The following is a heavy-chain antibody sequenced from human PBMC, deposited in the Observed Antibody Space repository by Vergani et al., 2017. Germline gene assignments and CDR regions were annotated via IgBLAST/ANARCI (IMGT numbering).Heavy chain of an antibody. D-gene: IGHD1-26*01. V-gene: IGHV5-51*01. CDR1: GYSFTSYW. CDR2: IYPGDSDT. J-gene: IGHJ4*02. Sequence: EVQLVQSGAEVKKPGESLKISCKGSGYSFTSYWIGWVRQMPGKGLEWMGIIYPGDSDTKYSPSLQGQVTISADKSISTAYLKWSSLKASDTAMYYCARLNSGSYSYSYYWGQGTLVTVSS. CDR3: ARLNSGSYSYSYY.